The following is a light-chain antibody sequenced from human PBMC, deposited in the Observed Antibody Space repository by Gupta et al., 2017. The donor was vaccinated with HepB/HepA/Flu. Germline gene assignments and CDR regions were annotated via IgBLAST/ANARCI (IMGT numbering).Light chain of an antibody. CDR3: MQCTYWPRT. J-gene: IGKJ1*01. Sequence: DVAMTQSPLSLPVTLGQPASISCRSSPSLVHSDGNTYLDWYQQRPGQSPRRLIYQVSNRDSGVPDRFSGSGSGTDFTLKIIRVEADDVGVYDCMQCTYWPRTFGQGTKVGIK. V-gene: IGKV2-30*02. CDR2: QVS. CDR1: PSLVHSDGNTY.